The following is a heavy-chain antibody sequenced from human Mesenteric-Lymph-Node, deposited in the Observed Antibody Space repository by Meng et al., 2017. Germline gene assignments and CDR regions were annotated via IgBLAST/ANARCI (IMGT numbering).Heavy chain of an antibody. V-gene: IGHV3-20*01. CDR3: ARLLNYYDTHAFDI. J-gene: IGHJ3*02. CDR2: INWNGGST. CDR1: GFTFDDYG. Sequence: GESLKISCAASGFTFDDYGMSWVRQAPGKGLEWVSGINWNGGSTGYADSVKGRFTISRDNAKNSLYLQMNSLRAEDTALYHCARLLNYYDTHAFDIWGQGTMVTVSS. D-gene: IGHD3-22*01.